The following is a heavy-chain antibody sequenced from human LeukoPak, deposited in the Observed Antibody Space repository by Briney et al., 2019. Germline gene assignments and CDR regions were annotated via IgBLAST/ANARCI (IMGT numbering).Heavy chain of an antibody. CDR3: ARDHTRSTGTDYYYYGMGV. CDR1: GGSISSYY. D-gene: IGHD3-9*01. CDR2: IYYSGST. Sequence: SETLSLTCTVSGGSISSYYWSWIRQPPGKGLEWIGYIYYSGSTNYNPSLKSRVTISVDTSKNQFSLKLSSVTAADTAVYYCARDHTRSTGTDYYYYGMGVWGQGTTVTVSS. V-gene: IGHV4-59*01. J-gene: IGHJ6*02.